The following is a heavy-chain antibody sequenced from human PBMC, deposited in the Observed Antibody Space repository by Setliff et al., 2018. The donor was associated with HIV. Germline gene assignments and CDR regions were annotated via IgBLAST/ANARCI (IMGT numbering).Heavy chain of an antibody. V-gene: IGHV4-34*01. CDR3: TRGRLATLFGVVVPTVAAFDV. D-gene: IGHD3-3*01. CDR1: GGSFHNYH. CDR2: ITHSGIT. Sequence: SETLSLTCAVYGGSFHNYHWTWIRQSPENGLEWIGQITHSGITNYNPSLNSRVTISVDTSKNQFSLNLTSVTAADTALYYCTRGRLATLFGVVVPTVAAFDVWGQGTKVTVSS. J-gene: IGHJ3*01.